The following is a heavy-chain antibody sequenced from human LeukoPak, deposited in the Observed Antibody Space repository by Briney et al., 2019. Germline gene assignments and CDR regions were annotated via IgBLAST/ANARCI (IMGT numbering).Heavy chain of an antibody. CDR3: ARDFEFSSSLGY. V-gene: IGHV1-2*02. D-gene: IGHD6-6*01. J-gene: IGHJ4*02. CDR1: GYTFTGYY. Sequence: ASVRVSCKASGYTFTGYYMHWVRQAPGQGLEWMGWMNPNSDGTNSSQKFQGRVTMTRDTSISTAYMELRWLKSDDTAVYYCARDFEFSSSLGYWGQGTLVTVSS. CDR2: MNPNSDGT.